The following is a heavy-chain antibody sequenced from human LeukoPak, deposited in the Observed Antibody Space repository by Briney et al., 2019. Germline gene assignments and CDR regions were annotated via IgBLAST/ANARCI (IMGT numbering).Heavy chain of an antibody. J-gene: IGHJ6*02. V-gene: IGHV3-11*01. CDR3: ARGGLIAVAGTSGPSYYYYGMDV. CDR2: ISSSGSTI. Sequence: GGSLRLSCAASGFTFSDYYMSWIRQAPGKGLEWVSYISSSGSTIYYADSVKGRFTISRDNAKNSLYLQMNSLRAEDTAVYYCARGGLIAVAGTSGPSYYYYGMDVWGQGTTVTVSS. CDR1: GFTFSDYY. D-gene: IGHD6-19*01.